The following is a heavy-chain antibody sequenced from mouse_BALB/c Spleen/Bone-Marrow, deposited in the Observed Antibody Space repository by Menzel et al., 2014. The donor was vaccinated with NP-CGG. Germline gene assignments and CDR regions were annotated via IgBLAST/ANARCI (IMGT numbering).Heavy chain of an antibody. Sequence: VKLVESGPGLVAPSQSLSITCTVSGFSLTSYSVHWVRQPPGKGLEWLGVIWAGGSTNYNSALMSRLSISRDNSKSQVFLKMNSQQTDDTAMYYCARYGYFYAMDYWGQGTSVTVSS. CDR1: GFSLTSYS. V-gene: IGHV2-9*02. CDR3: ARYGYFYAMDY. CDR2: IWAGGST. D-gene: IGHD2-2*01. J-gene: IGHJ4*01.